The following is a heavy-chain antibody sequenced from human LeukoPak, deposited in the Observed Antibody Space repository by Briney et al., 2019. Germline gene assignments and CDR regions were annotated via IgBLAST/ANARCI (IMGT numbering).Heavy chain of an antibody. J-gene: IGHJ4*02. CDR1: KFTFGSYA. V-gene: IGHV3-23*01. D-gene: IGHD3-9*01. CDR3: AKDRASVYDILNYGQYFDY. Sequence: GGSLRLSCAASKFTFGSYAMSWVRQAPGKGLEWVSGISGGGSTYYADSVRGRFTISRDNSKNTLYLQMNSLRVEDTAVYYCAKDRASVYDILNYGQYFDYWGQGTLVTVSS. CDR2: ISGGGST.